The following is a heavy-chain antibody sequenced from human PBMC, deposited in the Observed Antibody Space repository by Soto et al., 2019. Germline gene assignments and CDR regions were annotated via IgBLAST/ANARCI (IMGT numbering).Heavy chain of an antibody. CDR2: INPSGGST. Sequence: ASVNVSCKASGYTFTSYYMHWVRRAPGQGLEWMGIINPSGGSTSYAQKFQGRVTMTRDTSTSTVYMELSSLRSEDTAVYYCARDYDFWSGYSNYYYYMDVWGKGTTVTVSS. V-gene: IGHV1-46*03. J-gene: IGHJ6*03. CDR1: GYTFTSYY. CDR3: ARDYDFWSGYSNYYYYMDV. D-gene: IGHD3-3*01.